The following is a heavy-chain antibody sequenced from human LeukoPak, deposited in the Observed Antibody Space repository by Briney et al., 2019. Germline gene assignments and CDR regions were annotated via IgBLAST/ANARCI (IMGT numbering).Heavy chain of an antibody. Sequence: GGSLRLSCAASGFTFSSYAMSWVRQAPGKGLEWVSAISGSGGSTYYADSVKGRFTISRDNSKNTLYLQMNSLKTEDTAVYYCTTEAQQLVNDYYYYYYMDVWGKGTTVTVSS. CDR2: ISGSGGST. CDR3: TTEAQQLVNDYYYYYYMDV. J-gene: IGHJ6*03. CDR1: GFTFSSYA. D-gene: IGHD6-13*01. V-gene: IGHV3-23*01.